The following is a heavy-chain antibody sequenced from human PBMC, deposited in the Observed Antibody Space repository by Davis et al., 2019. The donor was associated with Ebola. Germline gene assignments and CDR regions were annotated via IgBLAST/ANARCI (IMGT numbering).Heavy chain of an antibody. V-gene: IGHV1-69*13. J-gene: IGHJ1*01. Sequence: SVKVSCKASGGTFSSYTITWVRQAPGQGLEWMGWVIPVFGTTNYAQKFQGRVTLTADESTSTSYMELRSLRSDDTAVYYCARDPPPSYSGSYYSWGQGTLVTVSS. CDR1: GGTFSSYT. CDR3: ARDPPPSYSGSYYS. D-gene: IGHD1-26*01. CDR2: VIPVFGTT.